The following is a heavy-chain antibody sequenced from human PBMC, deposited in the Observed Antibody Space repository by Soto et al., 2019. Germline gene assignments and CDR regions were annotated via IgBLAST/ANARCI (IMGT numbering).Heavy chain of an antibody. V-gene: IGHV1-18*04. J-gene: IGHJ4*01. CDR2: ISDYYGNT. CDR3: ARDPHTYYDILTGNFDY. Sequence: VQLVQSGAEVKKPGASVKVSCKSSGYTFTSYGISWVRQAPGQGLEWMGWISDYYGNTNYAQKLQGRVTMTTDTSSSTAYMELRSMRSDDTAWPYCARDPHTYYDILTGNFDYWGHRTLVTVAS. CDR1: GYTFTSYG. D-gene: IGHD3-9*01.